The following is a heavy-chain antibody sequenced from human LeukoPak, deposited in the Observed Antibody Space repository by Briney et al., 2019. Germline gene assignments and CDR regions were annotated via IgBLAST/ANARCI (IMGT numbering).Heavy chain of an antibody. CDR2: IYPDDSDT. Sequence: ESLKISCKGSGYSLTSYWIAWVRQMPGKGLEWMGIIYPDDSDTRYSPSFQGQVTITADKSISTAYLQWSSLKASDNAMYYCARQRRSSGWPNDYWGQGTLVTVSS. CDR3: ARQRRSSGWPNDY. V-gene: IGHV5-51*01. D-gene: IGHD6-19*01. J-gene: IGHJ4*02. CDR1: GYSLTSYW.